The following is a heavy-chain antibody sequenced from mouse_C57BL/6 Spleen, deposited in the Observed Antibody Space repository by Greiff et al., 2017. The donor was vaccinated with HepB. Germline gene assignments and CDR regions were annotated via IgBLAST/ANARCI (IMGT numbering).Heavy chain of an antibody. Sequence: VQLQQSGPEPVKPGASVKISCKASGYAFSSSWMNWVKQRPGKGLEWIGRIYPGDGDTNYNGKFKGKATLTADKSSSTAYMQLSSLTSEDSAVYFCARDYYGSSYYYYAMDYWGQGTSVTVSS. J-gene: IGHJ4*01. V-gene: IGHV1-82*01. CDR2: IYPGDGDT. D-gene: IGHD1-1*01. CDR3: ARDYYGSSYYYYAMDY. CDR1: GYAFSSSW.